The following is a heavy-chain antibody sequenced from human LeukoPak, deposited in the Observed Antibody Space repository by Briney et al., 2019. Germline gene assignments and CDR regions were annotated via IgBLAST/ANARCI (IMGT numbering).Heavy chain of an antibody. CDR1: GYSFTSYW. Sequence: GESLKISCKGSGYSFTSYWIGWVRQMPGKGLEWMGIIYPGDSDTRYSPSFQGQVTISADKSISTAYLQWSSLKASDTAMYYCARGHLGDFWSGLCFDYWGQGTLVTVSS. D-gene: IGHD3-3*01. CDR2: IYPGDSDT. CDR3: ARGHLGDFWSGLCFDY. V-gene: IGHV5-51*01. J-gene: IGHJ4*02.